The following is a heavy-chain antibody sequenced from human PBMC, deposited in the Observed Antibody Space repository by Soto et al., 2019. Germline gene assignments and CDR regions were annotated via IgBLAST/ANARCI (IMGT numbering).Heavy chain of an antibody. CDR2: IRRNAYGGTT. CDR3: TRASSLGFDF. J-gene: IGHJ4*02. CDR1: GFTFGDYA. D-gene: IGHD3-16*01. Sequence: PGGSLRLSCTTSGFTFGDYALSWVRQAPGKGLEWVGFIRRNAYGGTTDYAASVKGRFTISRDDSKSIAYLQMNSLRTEDTALYYSTRASSLGFDFWGQGTLVTVSS. V-gene: IGHV3-49*04.